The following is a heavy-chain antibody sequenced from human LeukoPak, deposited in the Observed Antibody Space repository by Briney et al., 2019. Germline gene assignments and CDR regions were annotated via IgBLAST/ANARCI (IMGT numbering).Heavy chain of an antibody. CDR1: GGPISSGGYS. J-gene: IGHJ4*02. CDR2: IYHSGST. Sequence: PSETLSLTCAVSGGPISSGGYSWSWIRQPPGKGLEWIVYIYHSGSTYCNPSLKSRVTISGDRSKNQFSLKLSSVTAADTAVYYCARSSFYYYDSSGYYLNGYYFDYWGQGTLVTVSS. V-gene: IGHV4-30-2*01. CDR3: ARSSFYYYDSSGYYLNGYYFDY. D-gene: IGHD3-22*01.